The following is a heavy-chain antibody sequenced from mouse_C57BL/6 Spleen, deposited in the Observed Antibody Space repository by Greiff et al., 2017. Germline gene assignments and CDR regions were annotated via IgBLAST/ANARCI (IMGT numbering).Heavy chain of an antibody. J-gene: IGHJ3*01. CDR1: GYTFTSYW. Sequence: VKLQQPGAELVKPGASVKLSCKASGYTFTSYWMQWVKQRPGQGLEWIGEIDPSDSYTNYNQKFKGKATLTVDTSSSTAYMQLSSLTSEDSAVYYCVLYYDYDRGFAYWGQGTLVTVSA. V-gene: IGHV1-50*01. D-gene: IGHD2-4*01. CDR2: IDPSDSYT. CDR3: VLYYDYDRGFAY.